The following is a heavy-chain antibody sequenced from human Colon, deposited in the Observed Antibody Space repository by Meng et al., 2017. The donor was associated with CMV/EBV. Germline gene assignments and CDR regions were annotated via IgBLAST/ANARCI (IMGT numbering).Heavy chain of an antibody. CDR1: ELTFSSYT. V-gene: IGHV3-21*01. J-gene: IGHJ5*02. Sequence: SCEASELTFSSYTMNWLRQAPGKGLEWVSFISSDSKYTYYSDSVRGRFTISRDNSKKSLYLQMNSVRAEDTALYYCVRVASAALQLLESDLWGQGTLVTVSS. CDR3: VRVASAALQLLESDL. CDR2: ISSDSKYT. D-gene: IGHD2-2*01.